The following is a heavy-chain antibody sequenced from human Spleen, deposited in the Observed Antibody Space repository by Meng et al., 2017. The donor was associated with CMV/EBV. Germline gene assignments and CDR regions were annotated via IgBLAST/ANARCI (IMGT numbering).Heavy chain of an antibody. D-gene: IGHD3-3*01. Sequence: SETLSLTCTVSGGSISSSNYYWGWIRQPPGKGLEWIGSIYYSGSTYYNPSLKSRVTISVDTSKNQFSLKLTSVTAADTAVYYCARGIFGVVDYWGQGTLVTVSS. J-gene: IGHJ4*02. CDR1: GGSISSSNYY. CDR3: ARGIFGVVDY. CDR2: IYYSGST. V-gene: IGHV4-39*07.